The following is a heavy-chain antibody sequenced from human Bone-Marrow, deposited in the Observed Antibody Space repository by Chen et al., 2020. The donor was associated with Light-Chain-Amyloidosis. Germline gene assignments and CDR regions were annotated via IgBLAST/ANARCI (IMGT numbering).Heavy chain of an antibody. V-gene: IGHV2-26*01. CDR1: GFSLTDTRMG. Sequence: QVTLKESGPVLVKPTETLTLTCTVSGFSLTDTRMGVTWIRQPPGKALEWLAHLFSNDEKFYTTSLKTRLTISQDTSKSQVVLTRTKNYSVDTGTYCGARLPQPPGPSGADRYFDPWGRGSLVTVSS. J-gene: IGHJ2*01. CDR3: ARLPQPPGPSGADRYFDP. D-gene: IGHD5-12*01. CDR2: LFSNDEK.